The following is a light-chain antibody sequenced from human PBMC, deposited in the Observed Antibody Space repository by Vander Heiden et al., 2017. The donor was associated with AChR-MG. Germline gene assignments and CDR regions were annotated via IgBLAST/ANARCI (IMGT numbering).Light chain of an antibody. Sequence: QSALTQPASVSGSPGPSITISCTGTSSDVGGYNYVSWYQQHPGKAPKLMLSDVSNRPSGVSNRFSGSKSGNTASLTISGLQAEDEADYYCSSYTTSSSYVVFGGGTKLTVL. CDR3: SSYTTSSSYVV. V-gene: IGLV2-14*03. CDR1: SSDVGGYNY. J-gene: IGLJ2*01. CDR2: DVS.